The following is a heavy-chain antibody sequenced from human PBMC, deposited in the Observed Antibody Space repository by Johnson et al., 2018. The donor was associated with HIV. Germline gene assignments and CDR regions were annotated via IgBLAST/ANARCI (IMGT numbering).Heavy chain of an antibody. D-gene: IGHD3-10*01. V-gene: IGHV3-66*01. Sequence: VQLVESGGGLVQPGGSLRLSCAASRFTVSSNYITWVRQAPGKGLEWLSVIYSGGDTYYADSVKGRFTISRDDSKNTLYLQMNRLTAEDTAVYYCARAPGFSRAFDIWGQGTMVTVSS. CDR3: ARAPGFSRAFDI. J-gene: IGHJ3*02. CDR1: RFTVSSNY. CDR2: IYSGGDT.